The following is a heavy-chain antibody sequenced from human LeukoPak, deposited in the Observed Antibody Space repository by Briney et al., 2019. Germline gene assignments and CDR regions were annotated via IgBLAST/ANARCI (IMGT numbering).Heavy chain of an antibody. CDR3: AKYPASGGYFDY. CDR1: GFTSSTYS. D-gene: IGHD6-13*01. CDR2: MSGSGENT. Sequence: GGSLRLSCAASGFTSSTYSMSWVRLAPGKGLEWVSGMSGSGENTYYADSVKGRFTISRDNSRNTLYLQMNSLRAEDTAVFYCAKYPASGGYFDYWGQGTLVTVSS. J-gene: IGHJ4*02. V-gene: IGHV3-23*01.